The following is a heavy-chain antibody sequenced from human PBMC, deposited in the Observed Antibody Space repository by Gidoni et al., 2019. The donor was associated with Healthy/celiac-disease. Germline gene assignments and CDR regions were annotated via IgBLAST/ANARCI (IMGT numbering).Heavy chain of an antibody. CDR3: ARGDITWSGYYTFPTRGMDV. Sequence: EVQLVESGGGLVKPGGSLRLSCAASGFTFSSYSMNWVRQAPGKGLEWVSSISSSGSTIYYADSVKGRFTISRDNAKNSLYLQMNSLRAEDTAVYYCARGDITWSGYYTFPTRGMDVWGQGTTVTVSS. J-gene: IGHJ6*02. CDR1: GFTFSSYS. V-gene: IGHV3-21*01. CDR2: ISSSGSTI. D-gene: IGHD3-3*01.